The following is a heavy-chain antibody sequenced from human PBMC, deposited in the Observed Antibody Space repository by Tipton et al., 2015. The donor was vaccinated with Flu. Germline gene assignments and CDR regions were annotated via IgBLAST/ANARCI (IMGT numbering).Heavy chain of an antibody. Sequence: TLSLTCTVSGGSVTSGSYYWNWIRQPAGKGLEWIGRGSTSGTTNYNPSLQSRVTISVDTSKNQFSLRLISVTAADTAVYYCATSRPHRYSYGMDVWGQRATVSVSS. CDR1: GGSVTSGSYY. CDR3: ATSRPHRYSYGMDV. CDR2: GSTSGTT. V-gene: IGHV4-61*02. D-gene: IGHD3-10*01. J-gene: IGHJ6*02.